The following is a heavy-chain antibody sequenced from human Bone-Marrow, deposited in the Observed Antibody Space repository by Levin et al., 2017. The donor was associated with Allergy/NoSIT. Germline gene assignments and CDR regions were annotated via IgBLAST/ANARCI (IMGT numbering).Heavy chain of an antibody. D-gene: IGHD6-25*01. J-gene: IGHJ6*02. V-gene: IGHV3-74*01. CDR3: ARGGITPAGLYYYAMDV. Sequence: RGESLKISCVASGFSHNNYWMHWARQAPGKGLVWVSRINTDGSSTNYADSVKGRFTISRDNAKNTLYLQMNSLRAEDTGVYYCARGGITPAGLYYYAMDVWGQGTTVTVSS. CDR1: GFSHNNYW. CDR2: INTDGSST.